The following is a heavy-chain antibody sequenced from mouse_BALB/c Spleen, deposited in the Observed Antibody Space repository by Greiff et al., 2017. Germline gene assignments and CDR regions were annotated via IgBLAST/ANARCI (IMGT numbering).Heavy chain of an antibody. CDR3: ARGDRYDYYYAMDY. D-gene: IGHD2-14*01. Sequence: EVMLVESGGGLVQPGGSRKLSCAASGFTFSSFGMHWVRQAPEKGLEWVAYISSGSSTIYYADTVKGRFTISRDNPKNTLFLQMTSLRSEDTAMYYCARGDRYDYYYAMDYWGQGTSVTVSS. V-gene: IGHV5-17*02. CDR1: GFTFSSFG. J-gene: IGHJ4*01. CDR2: ISSGSSTI.